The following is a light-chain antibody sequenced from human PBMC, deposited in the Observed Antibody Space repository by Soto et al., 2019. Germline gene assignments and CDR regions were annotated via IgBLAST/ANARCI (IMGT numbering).Light chain of an antibody. J-gene: IGLJ3*02. CDR1: NIGSQS. CDR3: QVWDSSSHHWV. V-gene: IGLV3-21*02. Sequence: SYELTQPPSVSVAPGQTARITCGGSNIGSQSVQWYQQKPGQTPVLVVFDDRDRPSGIPARFSGSKSGNTATLTTSRVEAGDEADYYCQVWDSSSHHWVFGGGTQLTVL. CDR2: DDR.